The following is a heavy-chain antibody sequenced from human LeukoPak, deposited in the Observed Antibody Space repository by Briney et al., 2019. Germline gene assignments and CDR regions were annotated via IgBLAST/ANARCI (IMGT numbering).Heavy chain of an antibody. CDR3: ARPALSIAARRKAFDI. D-gene: IGHD6-6*01. CDR2: INPNSGGT. V-gene: IGHV1-2*02. CDR1: GYTFTGYY. Sequence: ASVKVSCKASGYTFTGYYMHWVRQAPGQGLEWVGWINPNSGGTNYAQKFQGRVTMTRDTSISTAYMELSRLRSDDTAVYYCARPALSIAARRKAFDIWGQGTMVTVSS. J-gene: IGHJ3*02.